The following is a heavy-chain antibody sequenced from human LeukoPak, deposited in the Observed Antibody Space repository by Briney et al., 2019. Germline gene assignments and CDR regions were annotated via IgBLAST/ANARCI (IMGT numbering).Heavy chain of an antibody. J-gene: IGHJ4*02. CDR3: ARGGAYSSSPFGY. Sequence: GGSLRLSCAASGFTFSSNWMHWVRQAPGKGLVWVSHINSDGSSTNYADSVKGRFTISRDNAKNTLYLQMNSLRAEDTAVYYCARGGAYSSSPFGYWGQGTLVTVSS. CDR2: INSDGSST. D-gene: IGHD6-6*01. CDR1: GFTFSSNW. V-gene: IGHV3-74*01.